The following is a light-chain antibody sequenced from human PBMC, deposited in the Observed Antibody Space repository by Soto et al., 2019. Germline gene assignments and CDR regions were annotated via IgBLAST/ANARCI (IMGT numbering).Light chain of an antibody. Sequence: EIVLTQSPAPLSLSPGNGATLSCRANKSVTSPLAWYQQKPGQAPRLLIFHTYNRATGIPPRFSGSGSGTDFTLTISSLEPEDFAVYYCQERSGWLTFGEGTKIDVK. V-gene: IGKV3-11*01. J-gene: IGKJ4*01. CDR1: KSVTSP. CDR2: HTY. CDR3: QERSGWLT.